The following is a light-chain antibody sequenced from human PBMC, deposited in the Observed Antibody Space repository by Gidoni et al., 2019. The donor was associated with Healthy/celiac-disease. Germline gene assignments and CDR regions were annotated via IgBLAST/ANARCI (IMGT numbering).Light chain of an antibody. Sequence: DLVMTQSPLSLPVTPGEPASISCRSSQSLLHSNGYTYLDWYLQKPGQSPQLLIYLGSNRASGVPDRFSGSGSGTDFTLKISRVEAEDVGVYYCMQALQTAWTFGQGTKVEIK. CDR3: MQALQTAWT. CDR1: QSLLHSNGYTY. J-gene: IGKJ1*01. V-gene: IGKV2-28*01. CDR2: LGS.